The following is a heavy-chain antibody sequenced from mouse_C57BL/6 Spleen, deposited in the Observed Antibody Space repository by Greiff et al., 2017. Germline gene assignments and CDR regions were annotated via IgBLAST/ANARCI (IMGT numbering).Heavy chain of an antibody. V-gene: IGHV3-6*01. CDR3: AREDWDSSYYFDY. Sequence: EVQLQQSGPGLVKPSQSLSLTCSVTGYSITSGYYWNWIRQFPGNKLEWMGYISYDGSNNYNPSLKNRISITRDTSKNQFFLKLNSVTTEDTATYYCAREDWDSSYYFDYWGQGTTLTVSS. D-gene: IGHD4-1*01. J-gene: IGHJ2*01. CDR2: ISYDGSN. CDR1: GYSITSGYY.